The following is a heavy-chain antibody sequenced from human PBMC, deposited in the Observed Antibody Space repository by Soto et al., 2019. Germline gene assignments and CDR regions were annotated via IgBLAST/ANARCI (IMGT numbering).Heavy chain of an antibody. D-gene: IGHD2-15*01. CDR1: GFSLSTSGVG. CDR2: IYWDDDK. Sequence: VSGPTLVNPTQTLTLTCTFSGFSLSTSGVGVGWIRQPPGKALEWLALIYWDDDKRYSPSLKSRLTITKDTSKNQVVLTMTNMDPVDTATYYCAHSSEPCSGGSCYSKYYYYYYMDVWGKGTTVTVSS. CDR3: AHSSEPCSGGSCYSKYYYYYYMDV. J-gene: IGHJ6*03. V-gene: IGHV2-5*02.